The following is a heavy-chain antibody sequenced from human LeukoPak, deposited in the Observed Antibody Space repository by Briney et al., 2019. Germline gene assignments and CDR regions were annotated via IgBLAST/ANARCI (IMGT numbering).Heavy chain of an antibody. CDR1: GLTFSSYS. V-gene: IGHV3-21*01. CDR2: ISSSSSYI. J-gene: IGHJ4*02. Sequence: GGSLRLSCGASGLTFSSYSMNWVSQPPGRGREWVSSISSSSSYIYYADSVKGRFTISRDNAKNSLYLQMNSLRAEDTAVYYCARDLRVLRLGELSPIDYWGQGTLVTVSS. D-gene: IGHD3-16*02. CDR3: ARDLRVLRLGELSPIDY.